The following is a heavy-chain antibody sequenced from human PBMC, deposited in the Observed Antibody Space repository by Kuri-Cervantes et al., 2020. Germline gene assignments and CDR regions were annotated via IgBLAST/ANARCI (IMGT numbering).Heavy chain of an antibody. Sequence: GGSLRLSCAASGFTISSNYMSWVRQAPGKGLEWVSVFYTGGSTFYADSVKGRFTISRDISKNTLYLQMNSLRAEDTAVYYCAKDPEDYYDSSGYYTYFDYWGQGTLVTVSS. CDR3: AKDPEDYYDSSGYYTYFDY. D-gene: IGHD3-22*01. V-gene: IGHV3-53*01. J-gene: IGHJ4*02. CDR2: FYTGGST. CDR1: GFTISSNY.